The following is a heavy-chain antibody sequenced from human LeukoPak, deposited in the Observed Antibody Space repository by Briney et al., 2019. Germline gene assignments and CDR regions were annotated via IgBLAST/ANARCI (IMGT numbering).Heavy chain of an antibody. CDR2: INPSGGST. V-gene: IGHV1-46*01. J-gene: IGHJ5*02. CDR3: ARDWSSSAGGNNWFDP. CDR1: GYTFTSYY. Sequence: ASVKVSCKASGYTFTSYYMHWVRQAPGQGLEWMGIINPSGGSTSYAQKFQGRVTMTRDTSTSTVYMELSSLRSEDTAVYYCARDWSSSAGGNNWFDPWGQGTLVTVSS. D-gene: IGHD6-6*01.